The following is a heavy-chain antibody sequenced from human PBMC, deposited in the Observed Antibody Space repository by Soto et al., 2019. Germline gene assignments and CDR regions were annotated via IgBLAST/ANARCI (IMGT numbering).Heavy chain of an antibody. V-gene: IGHV4-59*01. J-gene: IGHJ5*02. D-gene: IGHD4-4*01. CDR1: GGSISSYY. CDR3: ARALDYSDNWFDP. CDR2: IYYSGST. Sequence: ASETLSLTCTVSGGSISSYYWSWIRQPPGKGLEWIGYIYYSGSTNYNPSLKSRVTISVDTSKNQFSLKLSSVTAADTAVYYCARALDYSDNWFDPWGQGTLVTVSS.